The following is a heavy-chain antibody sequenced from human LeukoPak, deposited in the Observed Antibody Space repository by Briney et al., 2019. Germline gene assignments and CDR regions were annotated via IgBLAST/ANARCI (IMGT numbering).Heavy chain of an antibody. D-gene: IGHD3-16*01. CDR1: GFTFSSYW. Sequence: GGSPRLSCAASGFTFSSYWMSWVRQAPGKGLEWVAFISSVGDNKYYADSVKGRFTISRDNSKNSLYLQMNSLRPEDTAVYFCAEITIDGFDIWGQGTRVTVS. CDR3: AEITIDGFDI. V-gene: IGHV3-30*13. CDR2: ISSVGDNK. J-gene: IGHJ3*02.